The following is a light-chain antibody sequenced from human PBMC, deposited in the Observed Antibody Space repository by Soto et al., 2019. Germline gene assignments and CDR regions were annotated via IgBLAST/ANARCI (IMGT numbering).Light chain of an antibody. Sequence: DIQMTQSPSTLSASVGDRVTITCRASQSVSAWLAWYQQKPGKAPNLLIYKASNLESGVPSRVSGSGSETEFTLTISSLQPDDFATYYCQQYDSFPYTFGQGTKLEIK. CDR3: QQYDSFPYT. V-gene: IGKV1-5*03. CDR2: KAS. CDR1: QSVSAW. J-gene: IGKJ2*01.